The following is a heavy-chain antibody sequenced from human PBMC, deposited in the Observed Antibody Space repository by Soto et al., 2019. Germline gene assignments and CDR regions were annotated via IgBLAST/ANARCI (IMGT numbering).Heavy chain of an antibody. CDR3: ARDPHLSTWRNIDY. V-gene: IGHV1-18*01. D-gene: IGHD6-13*01. Sequence: ASVKVSCKAFGYTFTNFGISWVRQAPGKGLEWMGWISPFHGNRDYADKFQDRVILTTDTSTSTAYMELRSLRFDDTAIYYCARDPHLSTWRNIDYRGQGTQVTVSS. CDR2: ISPFHGNR. J-gene: IGHJ4*02. CDR1: GYTFTNFG.